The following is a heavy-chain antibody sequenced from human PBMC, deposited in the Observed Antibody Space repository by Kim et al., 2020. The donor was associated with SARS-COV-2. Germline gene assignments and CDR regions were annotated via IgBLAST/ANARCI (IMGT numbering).Heavy chain of an antibody. V-gene: IGHV1-69*13. CDR2: IIPIFGTA. J-gene: IGHJ6*02. CDR3: ARDRGTNYYGSGSYYNRPVFCYGMDV. Sequence: SVKVSCKASGGTFSSYAISWVRQAPGQGLEWMGGIIPIFGTANYAQKFQGRVTITADESTSTAYMELSSLRSEDTAVYYCARDRGTNYYGSGSYYNRPVFCYGMDVWGQGTTVTVSS. CDR1: GGTFSSYA. D-gene: IGHD3-10*01.